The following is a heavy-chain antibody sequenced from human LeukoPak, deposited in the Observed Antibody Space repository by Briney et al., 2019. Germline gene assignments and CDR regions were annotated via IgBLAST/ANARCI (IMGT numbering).Heavy chain of an antibody. Sequence: EGSLRLSRAASGFIFNSHSMNWVRQPPGKGLEWVSAISGSGGSTYYADSVKGRFTISRDNSKNTLYLQMNSLRAEDTAVYYCAKERNQRYGAFDYWGQGTLVTVSS. CDR2: ISGSGGST. J-gene: IGHJ4*02. V-gene: IGHV3-23*01. D-gene: IGHD4-17*01. CDR1: GFIFNSHS. CDR3: AKERNQRYGAFDY.